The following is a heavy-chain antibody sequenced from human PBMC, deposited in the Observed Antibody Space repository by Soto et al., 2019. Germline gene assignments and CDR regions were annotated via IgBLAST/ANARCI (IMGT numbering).Heavy chain of an antibody. CDR3: ARRYGYSFDF. V-gene: IGHV4-31*03. CDR2: IYYSGST. Sequence: SETLSLTCTVSGGSISSGGYYWTWIRQHPGKGLEWIGYIYYSGSTYYNPSLKSRVTISVDTSKNQFSLKPSSVTAADTAVYYCARRYGYSFDFWGQGTLVTVSS. CDR1: GGSISSGGYY. J-gene: IGHJ4*02. D-gene: IGHD1-1*01.